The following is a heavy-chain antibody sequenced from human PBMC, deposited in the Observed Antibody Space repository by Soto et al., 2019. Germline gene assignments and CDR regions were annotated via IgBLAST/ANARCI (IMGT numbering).Heavy chain of an antibody. CDR1: GLTCSSYS. D-gene: IGHD2-2*01. J-gene: IGHJ5*02. Sequence: EVQLVESGGGLVQPGGSLRLSCAASGLTCSSYSMNWVRQAPGKGLEWVSYISSSSSTIYYADSVKGRFTISRDNAKNSLYLQMNSLRAEDTAVYYCAREYCSSTSCLNWFDPWGQGTLVTVSS. V-gene: IGHV3-48*01. CDR2: ISSSSSTI. CDR3: AREYCSSTSCLNWFDP.